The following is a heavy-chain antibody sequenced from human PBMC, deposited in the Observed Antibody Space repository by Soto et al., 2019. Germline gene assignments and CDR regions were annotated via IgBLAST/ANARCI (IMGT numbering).Heavy chain of an antibody. J-gene: IGHJ4*02. CDR1: GFTFSSYS. D-gene: IGHD3-10*01. V-gene: IGHV3-48*04. Sequence: EVQLVESGGGLVQPGGSLRLSCVASGFTFSSYSMVWVRQAPGKGLEWIAYIFASSTTIHYADYVKGRFTVSRDNTQNSLFLLMNSLRAEDTAIYYCARDKDGAFDSWGQGTQVIVSS. CDR2: IFASSTTI. CDR3: ARDKDGAFDS.